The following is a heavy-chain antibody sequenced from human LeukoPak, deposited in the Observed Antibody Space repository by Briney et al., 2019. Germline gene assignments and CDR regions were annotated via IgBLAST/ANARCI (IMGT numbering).Heavy chain of an antibody. J-gene: IGHJ4*02. D-gene: IGHD4-17*01. V-gene: IGHV3-21*01. Sequence: PGGSLRLSCAAFGFTFSSYSMNWVRQAPGKGLEWVSSISSSSSYIYYADSVKGRFTISRDNAKNSLYLQMNSLRAEDTAVYYCAREATTVTIFDYWGQGTLVTVSS. CDR1: GFTFSSYS. CDR3: AREATTVTIFDY. CDR2: ISSSSSYI.